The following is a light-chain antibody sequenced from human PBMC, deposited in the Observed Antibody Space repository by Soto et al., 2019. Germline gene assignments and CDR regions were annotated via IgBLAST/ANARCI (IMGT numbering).Light chain of an antibody. J-gene: IGLJ1*01. CDR1: SSDVRGYNY. CDR3: SSYTSSTTYV. CDR2: EVS. V-gene: IGLV2-14*01. Sequence: QSVLTQPASVSGSPGHSITISYTGTSSDVRGYNYVSWYQQHPGKAPKLMIYEVSNRPSGVSNRFSGSKSGDPASLTISGLQAEDEADYYCSSYTSSTTYVFGTGTKVTVL.